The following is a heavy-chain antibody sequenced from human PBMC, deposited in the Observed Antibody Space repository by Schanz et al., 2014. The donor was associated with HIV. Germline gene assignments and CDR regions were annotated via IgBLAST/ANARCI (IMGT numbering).Heavy chain of an antibody. CDR1: GFTFMRHT. CDR2: ISDRSDYL. Sequence: EVQLVESGGGLVKPGGSLRLSCAASGFTFMRHTMNWVRQAPGKGLEWVSSISDRSDYLHYADSVKGRFTISRDNAKNSLYLQMSSLRAEDTAVYYCAKDKRVDGSGFYFYYGMDVWGQGTTVAVSS. D-gene: IGHD3-10*01. V-gene: IGHV3-21*02. CDR3: AKDKRVDGSGFYFYYGMDV. J-gene: IGHJ6*02.